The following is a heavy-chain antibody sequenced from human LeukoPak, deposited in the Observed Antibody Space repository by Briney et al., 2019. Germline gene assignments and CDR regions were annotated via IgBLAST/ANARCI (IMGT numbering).Heavy chain of an antibody. D-gene: IGHD2-2*01. CDR2: IYYSGST. V-gene: IGHV4-31*03. CDR3: ASVGYCSSTSCYEPDY. CDR1: GGSISSGGYY. Sequence: PSETLSPTCTVSGGSISSGGYYWSWIRQHPGKGLEWIGYIYYSGSTYYNPSLKSRVTISVDTSKNQFSLKLSSVTAADTAVYYCASVGYCSSTSCYEPDYWGQGTLVTVSS. J-gene: IGHJ4*02.